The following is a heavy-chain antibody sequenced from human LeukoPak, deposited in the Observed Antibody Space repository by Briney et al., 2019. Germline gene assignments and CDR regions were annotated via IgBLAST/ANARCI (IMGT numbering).Heavy chain of an antibody. V-gene: IGHV3-23*01. D-gene: IGHD3-10*01. CDR2: ISGSGGST. CDR3: AKDEFYGSGSPDC. CDR1: GFTFSSYA. Sequence: GGSLRLSCAASGFTFSSYAMSWVRQAPGKGLEWVSGISGSGGSTYYADSVKGRFTISRDNSKNTLYLQMNSLRAEDTAIYYCAKDEFYGSGSPDCWGQGTLVTVSS. J-gene: IGHJ4*02.